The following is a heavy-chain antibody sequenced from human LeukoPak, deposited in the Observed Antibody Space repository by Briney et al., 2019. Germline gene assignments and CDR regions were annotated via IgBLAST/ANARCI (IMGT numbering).Heavy chain of an antibody. D-gene: IGHD3-10*01. CDR3: ARDLDGSGSIDY. CDR2: IWYDGSNK. CDR1: GFTFSSYG. J-gene: IGHJ4*02. V-gene: IGHV3-33*01. Sequence: PGGSLRLSCAASGFTFSSYGMHWVRQAPGKGLEWVAVIWYDGSNKYYADSVKGRFTISRDNSKNTLYLQMNSLRAEDTAVYYCARDLDGSGSIDYWGQGTLVTVSS.